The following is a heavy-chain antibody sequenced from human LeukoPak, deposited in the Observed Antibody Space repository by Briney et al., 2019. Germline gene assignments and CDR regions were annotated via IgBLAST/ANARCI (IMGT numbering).Heavy chain of an antibody. CDR1: GDSVSSNSAA. CDR2: TYYRPKWYN. V-gene: IGHV6-1*01. J-gene: IGHJ5*02. D-gene: IGHD1-7*01. CDR3: ARDPRTKRYNWNFNWFDP. Sequence: SQTLSLTCAISGDSVSSNSAAWNWIRQSPSRGLEWLGRTYYRPKWYNDYAVSVKSRITINPDTSKNQFSLQLNSVTPEDTAVYNCARDPRTKRYNWNFNWFDPWGQGTLVTVSS.